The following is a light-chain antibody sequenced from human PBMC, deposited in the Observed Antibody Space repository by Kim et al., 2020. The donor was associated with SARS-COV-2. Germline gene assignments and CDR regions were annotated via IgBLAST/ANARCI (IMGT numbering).Light chain of an antibody. J-gene: IGKJ1*01. CDR3: QQGFASPWT. CDR1: QTIKTY. V-gene: IGKV1-39*01. Sequence: DIQMTQSQSSLSASVGDRVAITCRASQTIKTYLNWYQQKPGKAPKLLIYATSTLQSGVPSRFSGSGSETDFTLTISSLQVEDFATYYCQQGFASPWTFGRGTKVDIK. CDR2: ATS.